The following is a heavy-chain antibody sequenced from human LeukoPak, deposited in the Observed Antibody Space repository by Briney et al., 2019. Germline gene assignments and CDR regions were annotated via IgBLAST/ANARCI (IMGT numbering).Heavy chain of an antibody. CDR2: ISGGGDNT. V-gene: IGHV3-23*01. D-gene: IGHD3-16*02. CDR1: GFTFSNYG. CDR3: ARLQGGGSYRNFDY. J-gene: IGHJ4*02. Sequence: GGSLRLSCAASGFTFSNYGLSWVRQAPGKGLEWVSVISGGGDNTYYADSVKGRFTISRDKSKNTLYLQMNSLRAEDTAVYYCARLQGGGSYRNFDYWGQGTLVTVSS.